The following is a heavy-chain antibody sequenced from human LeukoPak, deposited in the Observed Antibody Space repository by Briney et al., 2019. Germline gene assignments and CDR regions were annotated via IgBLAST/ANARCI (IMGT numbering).Heavy chain of an antibody. CDR1: GFTFSSYW. CDR2: INSDGIST. Sequence: PGGSLRLSCAASGFTFSSYWMHWVRKAPGKGLVWVSRINSDGISTSYPDSVKGRFTISRDNAKNTLYLQMNSLRAEDTAVYYCARGRDGYSDYWGQGTLVTVSS. D-gene: IGHD5-24*01. V-gene: IGHV3-74*01. J-gene: IGHJ4*02. CDR3: ARGRDGYSDY.